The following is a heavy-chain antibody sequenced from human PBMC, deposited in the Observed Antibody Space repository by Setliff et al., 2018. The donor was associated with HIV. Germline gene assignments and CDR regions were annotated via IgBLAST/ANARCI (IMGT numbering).Heavy chain of an antibody. D-gene: IGHD3-10*01. Sequence: PSETLSLTCTVSGGSITRTPYYWGWIRQPPGKGLEWIGSIHHGGTAYDNPSLKSRVTISVDPSKNQILLRLSSVTAADTAVYYCARLSGGMVPNYWGQGTLVTVS. V-gene: IGHV4-39*01. CDR3: ARLSGGMVPNY. CDR1: GGSITRTPYY. J-gene: IGHJ4*02. CDR2: IHHGGTA.